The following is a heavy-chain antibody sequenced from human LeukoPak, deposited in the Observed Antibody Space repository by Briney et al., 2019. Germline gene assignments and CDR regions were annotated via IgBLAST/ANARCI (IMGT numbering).Heavy chain of an antibody. V-gene: IGHV3-30*02. CDR3: AKDLDGWTKAFDI. CDR2: IRYDGSNK. CDR1: GFTFSSYG. Sequence: GGSLRLSCAASGFTFSSYGMHWVRQAPGKGLEWVAFIRYDGSNKYYADSVKGRFTISRDNSKNTLYLQTNSLRAEDTAVYYCAKDLDGWTKAFDIWGQGTMVTVSS. J-gene: IGHJ3*02. D-gene: IGHD6-19*01.